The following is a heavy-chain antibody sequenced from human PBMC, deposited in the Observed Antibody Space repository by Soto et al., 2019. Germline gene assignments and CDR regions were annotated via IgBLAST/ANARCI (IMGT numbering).Heavy chain of an antibody. Sequence: EVQLLESGGGLVQPGGSLRLSCAASGFTFSSYAMSWVRQAPGKGLEWVSAISGGGGGSTFYADSVKGRFTISKDNSKSTLFLQMNNLRAEDTAVYYCAKESLILGPSQFDFWGQGTPVTVSS. V-gene: IGHV3-23*01. CDR3: AKESLILGPSQFDF. CDR1: GFTFSSYA. J-gene: IGHJ4*02. CDR2: ISGGGGGST. D-gene: IGHD1-26*01.